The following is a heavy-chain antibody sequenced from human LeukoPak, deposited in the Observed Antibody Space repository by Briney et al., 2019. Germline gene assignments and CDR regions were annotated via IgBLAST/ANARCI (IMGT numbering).Heavy chain of an antibody. CDR2: ISWNSGSI. CDR3: AKATYSSGWYSTFDY. V-gene: IGHV3-9*01. Sequence: GRSLRLSCAASGFTFDDYAMHWVRQAPGKGLEWVSAISWNSGSIGYADSVKGRFTISRDNAKNSLYLRMNSLRAEDTALYYCAKATYSSGWYSTFDYWGQGTLVTVSS. CDR1: GFTFDDYA. J-gene: IGHJ4*02. D-gene: IGHD6-19*01.